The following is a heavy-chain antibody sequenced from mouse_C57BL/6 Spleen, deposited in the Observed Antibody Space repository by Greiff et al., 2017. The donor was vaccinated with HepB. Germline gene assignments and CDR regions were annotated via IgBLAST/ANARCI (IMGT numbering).Heavy chain of an antibody. D-gene: IGHD2-3*01. J-gene: IGHJ2*01. CDR3: ASTGYYSYYVDY. Sequence: QVQLQQPGAELVMPGASVKLSCKASGYTFTSYWMHWVKQRPGQGLEWIGEIDPSDSYTNYNQKFKGKSTLTVDKSSSTAYMQLSSLTSEDSAVYFCASTGYYSYYVDYWGQGTTLTVSS. CDR2: IDPSDSYT. V-gene: IGHV1-69*01. CDR1: GYTFTSYW.